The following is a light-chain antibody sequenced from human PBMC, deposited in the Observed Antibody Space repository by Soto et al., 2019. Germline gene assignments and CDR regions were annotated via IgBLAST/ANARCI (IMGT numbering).Light chain of an antibody. Sequence: VMTQSPLSLPVTPGEPASISCRSTQSLLHSNGNNYFDWYLQKPGQSPKLLIYLGSNRASGVPDRFSGSGSGTDFTLQISRVEAEDVGVYYCMQTLQTPYTFGQGTKLEIK. CDR1: QSLLHSNGNNY. V-gene: IGKV2-28*01. J-gene: IGKJ2*01. CDR2: LGS. CDR3: MQTLQTPYT.